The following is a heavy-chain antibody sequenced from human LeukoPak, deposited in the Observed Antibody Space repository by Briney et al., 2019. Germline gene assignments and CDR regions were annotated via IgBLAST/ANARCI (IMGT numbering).Heavy chain of an antibody. CDR1: GFTFSSYS. J-gene: IGHJ5*02. D-gene: IGHD6-13*01. V-gene: IGHV3-21*01. Sequence: GGSLRLSCAASGFTFSSYSMNWVRQAPGKELEWVSSISTSSSYIYYADSVKGRFTISRDNAKNSLYLQMNSLRAEDTAVYYCARDRAYSTSWFWFDPWGQGTLVTVSS. CDR3: ARDRAYSTSWFWFDP. CDR2: ISTSSSYI.